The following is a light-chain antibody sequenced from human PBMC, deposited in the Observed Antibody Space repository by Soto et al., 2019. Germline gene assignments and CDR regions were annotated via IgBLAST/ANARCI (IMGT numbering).Light chain of an antibody. J-gene: IGKJ3*01. V-gene: IGKV1-9*01. CDR3: QQLNSYPLFT. Sequence: DIQLTQSPSFLSASVGDRVTITYRASQGISSYLAWYQQKPGKAPKLLIYAASTLQSGVPSRFSGRGSGTEFTLTISSLQPEDFATYYCQQLNSYPLFTFGPGTKVDIK. CDR1: QGISSY. CDR2: AAS.